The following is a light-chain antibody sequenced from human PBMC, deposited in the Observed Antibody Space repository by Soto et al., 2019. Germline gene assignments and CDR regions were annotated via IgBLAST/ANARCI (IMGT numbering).Light chain of an antibody. CDR1: QSVSSSY. V-gene: IGKV3-20*01. CDR2: GAS. CDR3: QQYGSSPET. Sequence: EIVLTQSPGTLSLSPGERSTLSCRASQSVSSSYLAWYQQKPGQAPRXXIYGASSRATGIPDRFSGSGSGTDFTLTISRLEPEDCEVYYCQQYGSSPETFGQGTKVDIK. J-gene: IGKJ1*01.